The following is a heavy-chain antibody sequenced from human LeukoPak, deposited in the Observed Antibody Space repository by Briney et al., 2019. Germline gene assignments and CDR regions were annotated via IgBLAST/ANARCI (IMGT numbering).Heavy chain of an antibody. CDR3: ARDTSSGWYKGDY. J-gene: IGHJ4*02. CDR2: ISAYNSNT. V-gene: IGHV1-18*01. D-gene: IGHD6-19*01. Sequence: ASVKVSCKASGYTFTNYGISWVRQAPGQGLEWMGWISAYNSNTNYAQKVQGRVTMTTDTSTSTAYMELRSLRSDDTAVYYCARDTSSGWYKGDYWGQGTLVTVSS. CDR1: GYTFTNYG.